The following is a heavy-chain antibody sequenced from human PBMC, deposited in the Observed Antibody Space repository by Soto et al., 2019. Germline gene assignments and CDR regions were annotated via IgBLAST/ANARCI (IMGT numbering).Heavy chain of an antibody. Sequence: SETLSLTCNVSGGSMSKFYWSWIRKTAGKGLEWMGRVYATGTSDYDPSLRSRIAMSVDISKKTFSLRLRSVTAADTGVYYCVRDGSKTLRDCFDPWGQGILVTVSS. CDR1: GGSMSKFY. J-gene: IGHJ5*02. V-gene: IGHV4-4*07. CDR3: VRDGSKTLRDCFDP. CDR2: VYATGTS. D-gene: IGHD4-17*01.